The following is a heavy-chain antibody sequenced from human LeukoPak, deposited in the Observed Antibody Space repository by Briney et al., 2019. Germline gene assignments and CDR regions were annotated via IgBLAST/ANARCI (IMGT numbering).Heavy chain of an antibody. Sequence: SETLSPTCAVYGESFSSYYWSWIRQPPGKGLEWIGEINHSGNTNYNPALKSRVTISVDTSKNQFSRKLSSVTAADTAVYYCARVDGDGYNIPDYWGQGTLVTVSS. D-gene: IGHD5-24*01. V-gene: IGHV4-34*01. CDR3: ARVDGDGYNIPDY. CDR2: INHSGNT. J-gene: IGHJ4*02. CDR1: GESFSSYY.